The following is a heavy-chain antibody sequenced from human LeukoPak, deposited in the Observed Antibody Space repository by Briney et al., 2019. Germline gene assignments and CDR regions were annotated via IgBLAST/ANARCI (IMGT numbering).Heavy chain of an antibody. CDR1: GFTFSSYG. D-gene: IGHD6-13*01. CDR2: IWYDGSNK. V-gene: IGHV3-33*01. J-gene: IGHJ4*02. CDR3: AGAAAGLNYFDY. Sequence: GGSLRLSCAASGFTFSSYGMHRVRQAPGKGLEWVAVIWYDGSNKYYADSVKGRFTISRDNSKNTLYLQMNSLRAEDTAVYYCAGAAAGLNYFDYWGQGTLVTVSS.